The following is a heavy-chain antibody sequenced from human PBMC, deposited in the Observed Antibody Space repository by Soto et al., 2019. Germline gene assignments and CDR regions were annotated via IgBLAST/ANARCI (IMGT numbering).Heavy chain of an antibody. D-gene: IGHD3-22*01. Sequence: PSETLSLTCTVSGGSISSYYWSWIRQPPGKGLEWIGYMYYSGSTNYNPSLKSRVTISVDTPKNQFSLKLSSVTAADTAVYYFGGKNHDSSGYFDYWGQGTLVTVSS. V-gene: IGHV4-59*01. CDR1: GGSISSYY. J-gene: IGHJ4*02. CDR3: GGKNHDSSGYFDY. CDR2: MYYSGST.